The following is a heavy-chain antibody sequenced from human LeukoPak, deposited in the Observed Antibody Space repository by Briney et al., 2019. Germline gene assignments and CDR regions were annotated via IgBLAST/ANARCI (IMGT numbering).Heavy chain of an antibody. Sequence: ASVKVSCKASGYTFTSYYMNWVRQAPGQGLEWMGIINPSGGSTSYEQKFQGKVTMTRDTSTGTAYMELRSLRSDDTAVYYCARDQDCSSTSCYTYYFDYWGQGTLVTVSS. CDR2: INPSGGST. CDR3: ARDQDCSSTSCYTYYFDY. CDR1: GYTFTSYY. D-gene: IGHD2-2*01. J-gene: IGHJ4*02. V-gene: IGHV1-46*01.